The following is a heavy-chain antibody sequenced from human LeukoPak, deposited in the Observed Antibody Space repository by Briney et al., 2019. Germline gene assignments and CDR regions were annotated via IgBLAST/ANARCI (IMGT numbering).Heavy chain of an antibody. CDR3: TRLRITMVRGVIPPDY. J-gene: IGHJ4*02. CDR2: IRSKAYGGTT. CDR1: GFTFGDYA. Sequence: GGSLRLSCTASGFTFGDYAMSWVRQAPGKGLEWVGFIRSKAYGGTTEYAASVKGRFTISRDDSKSIAYLQMNSLKTEDTAVYYCTRLRITMVRGVIPPDYWGQGTLVTVSS. D-gene: IGHD3-10*01. V-gene: IGHV3-49*04.